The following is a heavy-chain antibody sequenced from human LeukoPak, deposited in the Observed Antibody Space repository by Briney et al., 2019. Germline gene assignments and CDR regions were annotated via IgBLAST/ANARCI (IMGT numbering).Heavy chain of an antibody. CDR3: ARAVGATTFDY. V-gene: IGHV4-59*01. CDR2: TYYSGST. CDR1: GFTFSSYG. Sequence: GSLRLSCAASGFTFSSYGMSWVRQAPGKGLEWIGYTYYSGSTNYNPSLKSRVTISVDTSKNQFSLKLSSVTAADTAVYYCARAVGATTFDYWGQGTLVTVSS. J-gene: IGHJ4*02. D-gene: IGHD1-26*01.